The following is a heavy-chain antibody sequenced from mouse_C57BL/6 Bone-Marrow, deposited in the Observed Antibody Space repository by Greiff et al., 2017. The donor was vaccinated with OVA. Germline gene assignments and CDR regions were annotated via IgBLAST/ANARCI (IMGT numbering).Heavy chain of an antibody. Sequence: QVQLQQSGAELAKPGASVKLSCKASGYTFTSYWMHWVKQRPGQGLEWIGYINPSSGYTKYNQKFKDKATLTVDKSSSTAYMQLSSLTSEDSAVYYCASYSAWFAYWGQGTLVTVSA. CDR2: INPSSGYT. CDR1: GYTFTSYW. CDR3: ASYSAWFAY. V-gene: IGHV1-7*01. J-gene: IGHJ3*01. D-gene: IGHD1-1*01.